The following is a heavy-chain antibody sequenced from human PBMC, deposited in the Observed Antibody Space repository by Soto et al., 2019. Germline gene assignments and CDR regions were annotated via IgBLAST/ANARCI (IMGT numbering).Heavy chain of an antibody. CDR2: ISYDGSNK. CDR3: ARAQNPTVWFGEFDY. D-gene: IGHD3-10*01. J-gene: IGHJ4*02. Sequence: GGSLRLSCAASGFTFSSYAMHWVRQAPGKGLEWVAIISYDGSNKYYADSVKGRFTISRDNSKNTLYLQMNSLRAEDTGVYYWARAQNPTVWFGEFDYWGQGTLVTVSS. CDR1: GFTFSSYA. V-gene: IGHV3-30*04.